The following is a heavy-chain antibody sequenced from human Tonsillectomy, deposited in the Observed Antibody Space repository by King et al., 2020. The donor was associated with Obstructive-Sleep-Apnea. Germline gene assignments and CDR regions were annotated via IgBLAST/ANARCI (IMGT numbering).Heavy chain of an antibody. CDR3: ARGAPAQEPYFDH. J-gene: IGHJ4*02. Sequence: VQLQESGPGLVKPSQTLSLTCTVSGGSISSGDSYWSGIRQHPGKGLEWIGYIYYSGSTYYNPSLKSRVTISVDMSKNQLSLKLRSVTAADTAVYYCARGAPAQEPYFDHRGQGTLFTVSS. V-gene: IGHV4-31*03. CDR2: IYYSGST. D-gene: IGHD2-2*01. CDR1: GGSISSGDSY.